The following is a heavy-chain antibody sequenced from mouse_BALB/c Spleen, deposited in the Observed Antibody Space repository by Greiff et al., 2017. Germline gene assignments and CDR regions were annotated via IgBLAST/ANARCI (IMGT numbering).Heavy chain of an antibody. CDR2: IRSKSNNYAT. CDR1: GFTFNTYA. Sequence: EVQRVESGGGLVQPKGSLKLSCAASGFTFNTYAMNWVRQAPGKGLEWVARIRSKSNNYATYYADSVKDRFTISRDDSQSMLYLQMNNLKTEDTAMYYCVRHGKGLMDYWGQGTSVTVSS. CDR3: VRHGKGLMDY. V-gene: IGHV10-1*02. J-gene: IGHJ4*01. D-gene: IGHD1-1*01.